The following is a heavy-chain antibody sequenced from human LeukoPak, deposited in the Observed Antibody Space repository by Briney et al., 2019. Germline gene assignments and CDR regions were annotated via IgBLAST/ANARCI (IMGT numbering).Heavy chain of an antibody. V-gene: IGHV4-4*02. J-gene: IGHJ4*02. CDR3: VRGGTYYLPY. CDR2: ILHTGPT. CDR1: GVSTTDNW. Sequence: SETLSLTCAVSGVSTTDNWWSWVRQPPGKGLEWIGEILHTGPTNFNPSLKCRVTISMDKSKNQLSLRLNSVTAADTAIYYCVRGGTYYLPYWGQGILVTVSS. D-gene: IGHD1-26*01.